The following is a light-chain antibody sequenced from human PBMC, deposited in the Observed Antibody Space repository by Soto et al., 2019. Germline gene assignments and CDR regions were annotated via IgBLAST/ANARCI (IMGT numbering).Light chain of an antibody. Sequence: QSALTQPASVSGSPGQSITISCSRTSSHVGSYNFVSWYQQHPGKAPKLLIHEGTKRPSGVSNRFSAYQSDNTASLTISGLQAEDEANYSCSSSSYNVVFGGGTKLTVL. J-gene: IGLJ2*01. CDR2: EGT. V-gene: IGLV2-23*01. CDR3: SSSSYNVV. CDR1: SSHVGSYNF.